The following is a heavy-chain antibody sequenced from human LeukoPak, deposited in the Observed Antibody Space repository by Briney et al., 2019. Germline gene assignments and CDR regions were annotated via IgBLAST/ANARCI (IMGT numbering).Heavy chain of an antibody. CDR2: INHSGST. CDR1: GGSFSGYY. V-gene: IGHV4-34*01. Sequence: PSETLSLTCAVYGGSFSGYYWSWIRQPPGKGLEWIGEINHSGSTNYNPSLKGRVTILVDTSKNQFSLKLSSVTAADTAVYYCARGRLGDYWGQGTLVTVSS. J-gene: IGHJ4*02. D-gene: IGHD3-10*01. CDR3: ARGRLGDY.